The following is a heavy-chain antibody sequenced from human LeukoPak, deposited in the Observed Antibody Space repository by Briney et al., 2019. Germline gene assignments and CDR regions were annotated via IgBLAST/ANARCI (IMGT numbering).Heavy chain of an antibody. J-gene: IGHJ5*02. Sequence: ASVKVSCKASGYTFTSYAMNWVRQAPGQGLEWMGWINTNTGNPTYAQGFTGRFVFSLDTSVSTAYLQISSLKAEDTAVYYCARGLMITFGGVIVKGWFDPWGQGTLVTVSS. CDR2: INTNTGNP. CDR3: ARGLMITFGGVIVKGWFDP. CDR1: GYTFTSYA. D-gene: IGHD3-16*02. V-gene: IGHV7-4-1*02.